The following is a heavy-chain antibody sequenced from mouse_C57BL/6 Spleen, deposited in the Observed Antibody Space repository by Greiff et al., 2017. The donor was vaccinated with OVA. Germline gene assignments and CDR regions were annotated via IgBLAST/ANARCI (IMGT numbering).Heavy chain of an antibody. CDR2: IWSGGST. CDR3: ARKGMVTTAGFAY. J-gene: IGHJ3*01. D-gene: IGHD2-2*01. CDR1: GFSLTSYG. Sequence: VQLQESGPGLVQPSQSLSITCTVSGFSLTSYGVHWVRQSPGKGLEWLGVIWSGGSTDYNAAFISRLSISKDNSKSQVFFKMNSLQAEDTAIYYCARKGMVTTAGFAYWGQGTLVTVSA. V-gene: IGHV2-2*01.